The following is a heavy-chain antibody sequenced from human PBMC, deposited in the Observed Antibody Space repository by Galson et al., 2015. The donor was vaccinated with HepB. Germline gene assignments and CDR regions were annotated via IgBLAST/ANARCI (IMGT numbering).Heavy chain of an antibody. CDR2: ITPMFDTT. J-gene: IGHJ4*02. CDR3: ASGEIIVAPAAHTYFHS. CDR1: GGTFGSFV. D-gene: IGHD2-2*01. Sequence: SVKVSCKASGGTFGSFVINWVRQAPGQGLEWLGGITPMFDTTNYARQFQGRVTITADTSTGTAYLDLSSLRSEDTAIYYCASGEIIVAPAAHTYFHSWGQGTPVTVSS. V-gene: IGHV1-69*06.